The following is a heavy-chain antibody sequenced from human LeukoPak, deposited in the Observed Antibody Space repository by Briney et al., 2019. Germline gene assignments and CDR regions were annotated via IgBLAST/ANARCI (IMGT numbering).Heavy chain of an antibody. J-gene: IGHJ4*02. D-gene: IGHD6-19*01. Sequence: GGSLRLSCGASGFPFSTYSMNWVRQAPGKGLEWVSFITGSGVTTSYADSVKGRFTISRDSAKHSLYLQMNSLRAEDTAVYYCARPTSSGSINSWGQGTLVTVSS. V-gene: IGHV3-48*01. CDR2: ITGSGVTT. CDR3: ARPTSSGSINS. CDR1: GFPFSTYS.